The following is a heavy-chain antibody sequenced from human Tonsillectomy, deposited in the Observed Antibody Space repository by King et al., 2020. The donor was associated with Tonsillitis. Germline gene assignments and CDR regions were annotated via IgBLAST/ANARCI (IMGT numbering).Heavy chain of an antibody. Sequence: VQLVESGGGVVQPGGSLRLSCAASGFTFSSYGMHWVRQAPGKGLEWVAFIRYDGSNKYYADSVKGRFTISRDNSKNTLYLQMNSLRAEDTAVYYCAKAGKIQDKNWYCDLWGRGTLVTVSS. CDR1: GFTFSSYG. V-gene: IGHV3-30*02. CDR2: IRYDGSNK. CDR3: AKAGKIQDKNWYCDL. J-gene: IGHJ2*01.